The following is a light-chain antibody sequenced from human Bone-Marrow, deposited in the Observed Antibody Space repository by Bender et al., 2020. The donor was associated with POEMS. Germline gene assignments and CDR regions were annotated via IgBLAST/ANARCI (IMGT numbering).Light chain of an antibody. CDR1: TTNVGTYNL. CDR3: CSYAHRDTLV. J-gene: IGLJ3*02. CDR2: EDN. Sequence: QSALTQPASVSGSPGQSITISCTGVTTNVGTYNLVSWYQQHPGKAPKLMISEDNKRPSGVSNRFSGSRSGNTASLTISERQAEDEADYYCCSYAHRDTLVFGGGTKVMVL. V-gene: IGLV2-23*01.